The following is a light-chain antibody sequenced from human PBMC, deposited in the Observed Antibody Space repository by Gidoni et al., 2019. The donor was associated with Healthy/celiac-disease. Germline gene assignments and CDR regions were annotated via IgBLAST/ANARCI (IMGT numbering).Light chain of an antibody. J-gene: IGKJ4*01. CDR1: QSVLYSSNNKNY. CDR2: WAS. Sequence: DIVMTQSPDSLAVSLGERATINCKSSQSVLYSSNNKNYLAWYQQKPGQPPMLLIYWASTRESGFPDRFSGSGSGTDFTLTISSLQAEDVAVYYCQQYYSTPLTFGGGTKVEIK. CDR3: QQYYSTPLT. V-gene: IGKV4-1*01.